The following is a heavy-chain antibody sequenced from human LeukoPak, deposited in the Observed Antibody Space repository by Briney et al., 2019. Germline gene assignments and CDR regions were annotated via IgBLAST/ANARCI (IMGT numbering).Heavy chain of an antibody. Sequence: SQTLSLTCAVSGYSINTNYYWGWFRQSPGKGLEWIGSFYYSGATYYNPSLRSRVAISVDTPKNQISLKLNSVTAADTAMYYCARGSGSYSSNLDYWGQGTLVTVSS. J-gene: IGHJ4*02. CDR1: GYSINTNYY. D-gene: IGHD3-10*01. V-gene: IGHV4-38-2*01. CDR3: ARGSGSYSSNLDY. CDR2: FYYSGAT.